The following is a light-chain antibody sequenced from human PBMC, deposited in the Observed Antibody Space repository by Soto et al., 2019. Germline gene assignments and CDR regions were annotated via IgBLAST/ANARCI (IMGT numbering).Light chain of an antibody. CDR2: GTS. CDR3: HQFQNSPWT. V-gene: IGKV3-20*01. J-gene: IGKJ1*01. CDR1: QSITSD. Sequence: EIVMTQSPGTLSVSPGERATLSCRASQSITSDLVWYQQKPGQAPRLLIFGTSSRATGIPDRFSGSGSGTHFTLTINRLEPEDVAVYYCHQFQNSPWTFGQGTKVDIK.